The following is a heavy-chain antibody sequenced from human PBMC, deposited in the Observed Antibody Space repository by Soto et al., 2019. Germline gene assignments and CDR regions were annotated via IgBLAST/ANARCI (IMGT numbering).Heavy chain of an antibody. J-gene: IGHJ4*02. Sequence: PSETLSLTCTVSGGSISSGDYYWSWIRQPPGKGLERIGFIYYSGGTYYKPSLKSRVTISVDTSKNKFALNLSSVTAADPDVYYCARVEYRSSWLRADYWGQGTLVTVCS. D-gene: IGHD6-13*01. CDR1: GGSISSGDYY. CDR2: IYYSGGT. CDR3: ARVEYRSSWLRADY. V-gene: IGHV4-30-4*01.